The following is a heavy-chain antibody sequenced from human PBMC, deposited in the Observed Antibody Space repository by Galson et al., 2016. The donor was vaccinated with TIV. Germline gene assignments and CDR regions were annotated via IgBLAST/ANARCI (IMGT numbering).Heavy chain of an antibody. CDR1: GFTFSSNS. V-gene: IGHV3-23*01. CDR3: AKGVGITNHQNPFYL. Sequence: SLRLSCAASGFTFSSNSMSWVRQAPGKGLEWVSSISGSGGSKVYADSVEGRLTISRDNSKNTLYLQMNNLRVEDTSMYYCAKGVGITNHQNPFYLWGQGGLVTVSS. CDR2: ISGSGGSK. J-gene: IGHJ3*01. D-gene: IGHD3-3*01.